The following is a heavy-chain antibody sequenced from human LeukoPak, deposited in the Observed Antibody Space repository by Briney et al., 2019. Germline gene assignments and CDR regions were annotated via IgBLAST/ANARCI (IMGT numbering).Heavy chain of an antibody. CDR3: ARDRTPYCGGDCYGY. V-gene: IGHV3-7*01. D-gene: IGHD2-21*01. CDR2: IKQDGSEK. J-gene: IGHJ4*02. CDR1: GFTFSSYW. Sequence: PGGSLRLSCAASGFTFSSYWMSWVRQAPGKGLEWVANIKQDGSEKYYVDSVKGRFTTSRDNAKNSLYLQMNSLRAEDTAVYYCARDRTPYCGGDCYGYWGQGTLVTVSS.